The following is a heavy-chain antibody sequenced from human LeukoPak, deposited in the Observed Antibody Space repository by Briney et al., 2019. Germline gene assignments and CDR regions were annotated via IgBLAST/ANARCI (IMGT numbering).Heavy chain of an antibody. CDR3: AKDRGQGGNDY. V-gene: IGHV3-30-3*01. D-gene: IGHD1-26*01. CDR1: GFTFSSYA. J-gene: IGHJ4*02. CDR2: ISYDGSNK. Sequence: GGSLRLSCAASGFTFSSYAMHWVRQAPGKGLEWVAVISYDGSNKYYADSVKGRFTISRDNSKNTLYLQMNSLRAEDTAVYYCAKDRGQGGNDYWGQGTLVTVSS.